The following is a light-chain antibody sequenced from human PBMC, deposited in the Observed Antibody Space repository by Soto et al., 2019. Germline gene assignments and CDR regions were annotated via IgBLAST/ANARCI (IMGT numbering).Light chain of an antibody. CDR1: TSDFLTYTY. J-gene: IGLJ2*01. Sequence: QSALTQSASVSGSPGQSITISCTGTTSDFLTYTYVSWYQQHPGRPPKPIIYEVSYRPSGVSIRFSGSKSGNTASLTISGLQAEDEADYFCASYTRSTTLLFGGGTKLTVL. V-gene: IGLV2-14*01. CDR2: EVS. CDR3: ASYTRSTTLL.